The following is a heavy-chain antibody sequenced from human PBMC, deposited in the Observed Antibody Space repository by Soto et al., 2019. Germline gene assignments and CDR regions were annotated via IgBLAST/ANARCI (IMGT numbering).Heavy chain of an antibody. D-gene: IGHD2-15*01. J-gene: IGHJ6*03. CDR3: ARPVGYCSGGSCYSPGDYYYYMDV. V-gene: IGHV1-8*01. CDR2: MNPNSGNT. Sequence: ASGKVSCKASGYTFTSYDINWVRQATGPGLEWMGWMNPNSGNTGYAQKFQGRVTMTRNTSISTAYMELSSLRSEDTAVYYRARPVGYCSGGSCYSPGDYYYYMDVWGKGTTVTVSS. CDR1: GYTFTSYD.